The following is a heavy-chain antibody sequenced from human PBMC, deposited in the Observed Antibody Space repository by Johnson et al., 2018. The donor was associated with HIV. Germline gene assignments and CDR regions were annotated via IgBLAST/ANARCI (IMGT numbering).Heavy chain of an antibody. CDR2: ISGSGGST. V-gene: IGHV3-23*01. Sequence: VQLMESGGGLVQPGGSLRLSCAASGFTFSSYAMSWVRQAPGKGLEWVSAISGSGGSTYYADSVKGRFTISRDNAKNSLYLQMNSLRAEDTAVYYCAREMAWEDAFDIWGQGTMVTVSS. CDR3: AREMAWEDAFDI. CDR1: GFTFSSYA. D-gene: IGHD5-24*01. J-gene: IGHJ3*02.